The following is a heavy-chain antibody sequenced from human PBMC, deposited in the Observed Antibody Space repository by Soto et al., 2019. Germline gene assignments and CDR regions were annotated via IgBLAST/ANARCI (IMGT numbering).Heavy chain of an antibody. CDR1: GFTFSNAW. CDR2: IKSKTDGGTT. Sequence: EVQLVESGGGLVKPGGSLRLSCAASGFTFSNAWMSWVRQAPGKGLEWVGRIKSKTDGGTTDYAAPMKGRFTISRDDSKNTLYLQMNSLKTEDTAVYYCTTVRDSSGYPEYFQHWGQGTLVTVSS. CDR3: TTVRDSSGYPEYFQH. D-gene: IGHD3-22*01. J-gene: IGHJ1*01. V-gene: IGHV3-15*01.